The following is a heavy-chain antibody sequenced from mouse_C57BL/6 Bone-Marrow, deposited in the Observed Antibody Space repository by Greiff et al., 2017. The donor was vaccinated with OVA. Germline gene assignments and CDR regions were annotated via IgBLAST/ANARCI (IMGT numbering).Heavy chain of an antibody. CDR1: GYTFTGYW. J-gene: IGHJ4*01. D-gene: IGHD1-1*01. CDR2: ILTGSGST. CDR3: ARGPITTVVGDMDY. V-gene: IGHV1-9*01. Sequence: VQLQESGAELMKPGASVKLSCKATGYTFTGYWIEWVKQRPGHGLEWIGEILTGSGSTNYNEKVKGKATFTADTSSNTAYMQLSSLSTEDSAIYSCARGPITTVVGDMDYWGQGTSVTVSS.